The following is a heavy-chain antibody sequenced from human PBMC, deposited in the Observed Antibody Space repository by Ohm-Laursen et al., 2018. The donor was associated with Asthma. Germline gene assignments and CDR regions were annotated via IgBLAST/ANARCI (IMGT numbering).Heavy chain of an antibody. J-gene: IGHJ5*02. D-gene: IGHD3-10*01. Sequence: SLRLSCAASGFTFSSYSMNWVRQAPGKGLEWVSSISSSSSYIYYADSVKGRFTISRDNAKNSLYLQMNSLRAEDTAVYYCARLSITMVQGGPFDPWGQGTLVTVSS. CDR2: ISSSSSYI. CDR1: GFTFSSYS. CDR3: ARLSITMVQGGPFDP. V-gene: IGHV3-21*01.